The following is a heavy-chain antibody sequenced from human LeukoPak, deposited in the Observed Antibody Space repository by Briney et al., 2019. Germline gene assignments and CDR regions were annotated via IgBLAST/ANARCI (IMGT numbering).Heavy chain of an antibody. CDR3: ARVPGYSSSWHFDF. CDR2: INPNSGGT. Sequence: ASVKVSCKASGYTFTGYYMHWVRQAPGQGLEWMGWINPNSGGTNYAQKFQGRVTMTRDTSISTAYMELSRLRSADTAVYYCARVPGYSSSWHFDFWGQGTLVTVSS. CDR1: GYTFTGYY. D-gene: IGHD6-13*01. J-gene: IGHJ4*02. V-gene: IGHV1-2*02.